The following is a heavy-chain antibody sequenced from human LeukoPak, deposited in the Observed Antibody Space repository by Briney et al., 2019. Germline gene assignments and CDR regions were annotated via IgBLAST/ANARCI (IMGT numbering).Heavy chain of an antibody. Sequence: SSETLSLTCAVYGGSFSGYYWSWIRQPPGKGLEWIGEINHSGSTNYNPSLKSRVTISVDTSKNQFSLKLSSVTAADTAVYYCASGGNSVWFDPWGQGTLVTVSS. J-gene: IGHJ5*02. V-gene: IGHV4-34*01. D-gene: IGHD4-23*01. CDR3: ASGGNSVWFDP. CDR2: INHSGST. CDR1: GGSFSGYY.